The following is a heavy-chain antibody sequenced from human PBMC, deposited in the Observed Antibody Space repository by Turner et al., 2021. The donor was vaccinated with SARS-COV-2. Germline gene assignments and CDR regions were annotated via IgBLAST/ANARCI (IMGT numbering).Heavy chain of an antibody. CDR2: KNPYSGNT. CDR1: GYTFTSYD. V-gene: IGHV1-8*01. CDR3: ARAAQLTVWFDP. D-gene: IGHD3-9*01. J-gene: IGHJ5*02. Sequence: QVQLVQSGAEVKKPGASVKVSCKASGYTFTSYDNNWVRTATGQGLGWMGWKNPYSGNTGYAQKFKGRITITRNTTISTAYMELSSMGSEDTAVYCCARAAQLTVWFDPWGQGTLVTVSS.